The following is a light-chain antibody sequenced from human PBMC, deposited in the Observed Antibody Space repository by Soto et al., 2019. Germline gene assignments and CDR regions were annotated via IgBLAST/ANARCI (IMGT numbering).Light chain of an antibody. CDR3: SSYTGSSLLYV. Sequence: QSALTQPASVSGSPGQSITISCTGTSSDVGGYNYVSWYQQHPGKAPKLIIFEVSARPSGVSNRFSGSKSGNTASLTISGLQAEDEADYYCSSYTGSSLLYVFGTGTKVTVL. J-gene: IGLJ1*01. CDR2: EVS. V-gene: IGLV2-14*01. CDR1: SSDVGGYNY.